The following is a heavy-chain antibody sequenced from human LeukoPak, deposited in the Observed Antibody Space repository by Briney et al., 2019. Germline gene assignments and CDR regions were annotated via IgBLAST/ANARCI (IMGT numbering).Heavy chain of an antibody. CDR3: AATSVAYCSGGSCPEEH. J-gene: IGHJ4*02. V-gene: IGHV3-53*01. Sequence: GGSLRLSCTASGFSVTGNYMSWVRQAPGKGLEWVSVFYGGGATYHVDSVKGRFTFSRDSSTNTLYLEMNNLRADDTAVYYCAATSVAYCSGGSCPEEHWGPGILVTVSS. CDR1: GFSVTGNY. CDR2: FYGGGAT. D-gene: IGHD2-15*01.